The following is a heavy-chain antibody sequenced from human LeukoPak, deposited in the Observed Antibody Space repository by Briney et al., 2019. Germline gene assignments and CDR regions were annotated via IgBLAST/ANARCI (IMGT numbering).Heavy chain of an antibody. V-gene: IGHV3-74*01. CDR3: ARHRGISTRDFEY. Sequence: PGGSLRLSCAASGFTFSSYWMHWVRQAPGKGLVWVSRINTDGSSTSYADSMKGRFIISRDNSKNTLYLQMNSLRAEDTAVYYCARHRGISTRDFEYWGQGTLVTVSS. CDR1: GFTFSSYW. J-gene: IGHJ4*02. D-gene: IGHD3-16*01. CDR2: INTDGSST.